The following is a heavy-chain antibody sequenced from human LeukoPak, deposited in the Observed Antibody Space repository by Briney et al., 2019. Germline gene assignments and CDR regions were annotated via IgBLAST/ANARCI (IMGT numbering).Heavy chain of an antibody. CDR1: GGSISSYY. J-gene: IGHJ4*02. V-gene: IGHV4-59*08. Sequence: SETLSLTCTVSGGSISSYYWSWIRQPPGKGLEWIGYIYYSGSTNYNPSLKSRVTISIDTSKKQFSLKLNSVTATDTAVYYCARHGGFYFDSWGQGTLVTVSS. CDR3: ARHGGFYFDS. D-gene: IGHD3-16*01. CDR2: IYYSGST.